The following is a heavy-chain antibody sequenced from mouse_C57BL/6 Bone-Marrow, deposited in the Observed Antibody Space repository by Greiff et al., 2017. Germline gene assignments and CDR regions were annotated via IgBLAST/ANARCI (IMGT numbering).Heavy chain of an antibody. CDR1: GYSITSGYY. V-gene: IGHV3-6*01. CDR2: ISYDGSN. Sequence: EVKLQESGPGLVKPSQSLSLTCSVTGYSITSGYYWNWIRQFPGNKLEWMGYISYDGSNNYNPSLKNRISITRDPSKNQFFLKLNSVTTEDTATDYCARRLLTGTGDYWGQGTTLTVSA. J-gene: IGHJ2*01. CDR3: ARRLLTGTGDY. D-gene: IGHD4-1*01.